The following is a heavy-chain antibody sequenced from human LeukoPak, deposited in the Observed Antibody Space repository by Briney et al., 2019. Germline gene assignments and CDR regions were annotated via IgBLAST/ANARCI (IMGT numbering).Heavy chain of an antibody. Sequence: GGSLRLSCAASGFTFSNYWMTWVRQAPGRGLEWVANIKQDGSEKYYVDSVKGRFTISRDNAKNSLYLQMHSLRAEDTAVYYCAREISSWYRTEGRFDPRGQGTLVTVSS. CDR3: AREISSWYRTEGRFDP. CDR1: GFTFSNYW. CDR2: IKQDGSEK. D-gene: IGHD6-13*01. V-gene: IGHV3-7*01. J-gene: IGHJ5*02.